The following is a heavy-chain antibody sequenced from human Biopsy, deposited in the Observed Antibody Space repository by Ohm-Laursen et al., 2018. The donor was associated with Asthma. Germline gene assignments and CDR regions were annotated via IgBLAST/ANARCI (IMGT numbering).Heavy chain of an antibody. D-gene: IGHD2-2*01. J-gene: IGHJ4*02. CDR1: GGTFNTYV. CDR2: INSVLDTT. Sequence: SVKVSCKSLGGTFNTYVIGWVRQAPGQGLEWMGGINSVLDTTTYPQKFQDRVTITADDSTSTVYMELSSLRSEDTAVYYCARKAGSCISRTCYSLDFWGQGTLVTVSP. CDR3: ARKAGSCISRTCYSLDF. V-gene: IGHV1-69*13.